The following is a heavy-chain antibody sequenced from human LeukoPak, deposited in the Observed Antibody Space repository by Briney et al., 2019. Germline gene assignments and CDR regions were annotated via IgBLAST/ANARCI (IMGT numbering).Heavy chain of an antibody. V-gene: IGHV1-18*01. CDR2: ISAYNGNT. D-gene: IGHD2/OR15-2a*01. CDR3: ARDPPGTTADAFDI. J-gene: IGHJ3*02. Sequence: GASVKVSCKASGYTFTSYGISWVRQAPGQGLEWMGWISAYNGNTNYAQKLQGRVTMTTDTSTSTAYMELRSLRSDDTAVYYCARDPPGTTADAFDIWGQGTIVTACS. CDR1: GYTFTSYG.